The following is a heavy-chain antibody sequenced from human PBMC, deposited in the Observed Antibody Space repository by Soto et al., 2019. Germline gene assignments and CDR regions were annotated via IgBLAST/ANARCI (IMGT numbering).Heavy chain of an antibody. CDR2: ISGTGRTT. V-gene: IGHV3-23*01. CDR1: GFTCSNCA. J-gene: IGHJ4*02. D-gene: IGHD6-19*01. CDR3: AKGNTSGWYFFDH. Sequence: DVRVWESGGGLVQPGGSLRLSCEASGFTCSNCAMSWGRQAPGKGLEWVSGISGTGRTTFYTDSVKGRFTISRDNSKNTVYLQMNSLRYDDTAVYYCAKGNTSGWYFFDHWGPGSLVTVSS.